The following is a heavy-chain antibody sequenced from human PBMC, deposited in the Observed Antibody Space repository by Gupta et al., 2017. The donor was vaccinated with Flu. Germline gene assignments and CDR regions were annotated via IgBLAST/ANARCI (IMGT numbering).Heavy chain of an antibody. CDR2: MSYDGVNK. J-gene: IGHJ4*02. D-gene: IGHD2-2*01. V-gene: IGHV3-30-3*01. CDR3: VTYCRNANCRDAY. Sequence: RQAPGKGLGWVAVMSYDGVNKYYADFVEGRFTISRDNSEHTLYLQMDTLTPEDTALYYCVTYCRNANCRDAYWGQGVLVTVSS.